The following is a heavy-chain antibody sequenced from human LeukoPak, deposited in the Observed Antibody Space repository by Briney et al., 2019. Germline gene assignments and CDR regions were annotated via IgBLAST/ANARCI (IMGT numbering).Heavy chain of an antibody. Sequence: SETLSLTCAVYGGSFSGYYWRWIRQPPAKGLEWIGEVNHSGSTNYNPSLKSRVTISVDTSKNQFSLKLSSVTAADTAVYYCAESIAVAGHYFDYWGQGTLVTVSS. D-gene: IGHD6-19*01. V-gene: IGHV4-34*01. J-gene: IGHJ4*02. CDR3: AESIAVAGHYFDY. CDR2: VNHSGST. CDR1: GGSFSGYY.